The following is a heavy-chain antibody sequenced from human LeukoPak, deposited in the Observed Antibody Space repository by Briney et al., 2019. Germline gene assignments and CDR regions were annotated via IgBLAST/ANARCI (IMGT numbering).Heavy chain of an antibody. CDR3: ARAPWGGGDQYYYYGMDV. Sequence: SETLSLTCTVSGGSVNSGSYYWNWIRQPPGKGLEWIGYIYYSGSTYYNPSLKSRVTISVDTSKNQFSLKLSSVTAADTAVYYCARAPWGGGDQYYYYGMDVWGQGTTVTVSS. D-gene: IGHD2-21*01. V-gene: IGHV4-31*03. J-gene: IGHJ6*02. CDR1: GGSVNSGSYY. CDR2: IYYSGST.